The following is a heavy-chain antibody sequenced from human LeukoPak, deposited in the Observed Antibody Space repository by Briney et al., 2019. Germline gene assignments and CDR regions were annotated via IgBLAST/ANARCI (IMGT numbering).Heavy chain of an antibody. CDR2: IYTSGST. V-gene: IGHV4-4*07. Sequence: SETLSLTCTVSGGSISSYYWSWIRQPAGKGLEWIGRIYTSGSTNYNPSLKSRVTISVDTSKNQFSLKLTSVTAADTAVYFCARVKRGSGSYALDYWGQGTLVTVSS. CDR1: GGSISSYY. D-gene: IGHD3-10*01. J-gene: IGHJ4*02. CDR3: ARVKRGSGSYALDY.